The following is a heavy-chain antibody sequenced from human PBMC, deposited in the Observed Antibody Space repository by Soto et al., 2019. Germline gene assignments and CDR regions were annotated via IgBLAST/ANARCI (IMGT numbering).Heavy chain of an antibody. V-gene: IGHV3-23*01. D-gene: IGHD2-21*02. CDR1: GFAFGSYA. Sequence: EVQLLESGGGLVQPGGSLRLSCAASGFAFGSYAMSWVRQAQGKGLEWVSTIGGSGAKYYPDSVKGRFTISRDNSKNTVSLQVNSLVAEDAAVYYCAKCMVVASAIGYYYYMDVWGKGTTVTVSS. J-gene: IGHJ6*03. CDR2: IGGSGAK. CDR3: AKCMVVASAIGYYYYMDV.